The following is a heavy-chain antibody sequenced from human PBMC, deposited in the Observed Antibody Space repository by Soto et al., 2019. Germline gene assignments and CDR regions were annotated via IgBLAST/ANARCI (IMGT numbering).Heavy chain of an antibody. J-gene: IGHJ3*02. D-gene: IGHD3-10*01. CDR3: ASVWFGDAFDI. V-gene: IGHV3-7*01. Sequence: VDSVKGRFTISRDNAKNSLYLQMNSLRAEDTAVYYCASVWFGDAFDIWGQGTMVTVSS.